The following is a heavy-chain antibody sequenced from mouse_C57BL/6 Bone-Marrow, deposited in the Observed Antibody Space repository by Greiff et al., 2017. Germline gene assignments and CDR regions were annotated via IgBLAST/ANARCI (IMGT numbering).Heavy chain of an antibody. J-gene: IGHJ2*01. CDR2: ISSGSSTI. CDR3: ARGNFDD. CDR1: GFTFSDYG. V-gene: IGHV5-17*01. Sequence: DVKLVESGGGLVKPGGSLKLSCAASGFTFSDYGMHWVRQAPEKGLEWVAYISSGSSTIYYADTVTGRFTISRDNAKNTLFLQMTSLRSEDTAMYYCARGNFDDWGQGTTLTVSS.